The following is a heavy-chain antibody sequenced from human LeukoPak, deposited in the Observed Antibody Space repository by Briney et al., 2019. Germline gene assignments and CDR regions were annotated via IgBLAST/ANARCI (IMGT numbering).Heavy chain of an antibody. CDR1: GFTFRSYT. J-gene: IGHJ3*02. CDR3: AFDYGDSDAFDI. CDR2: ISGSGGST. D-gene: IGHD4-17*01. V-gene: IGHV3-23*01. Sequence: PGGSLRLSSAASGFTFRSYTMSWVPQAPGKGLGRVSAISGSGGSTYYADSAKGRFTISRDNSKNTLYLQMNSLRAEDTAVYYCAFDYGDSDAFDIWGQGTMVTVSS.